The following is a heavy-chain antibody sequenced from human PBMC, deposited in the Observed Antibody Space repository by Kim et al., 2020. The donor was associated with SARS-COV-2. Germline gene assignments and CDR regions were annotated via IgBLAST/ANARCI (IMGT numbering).Heavy chain of an antibody. D-gene: IGHD3-22*01. CDR3: AHRYYYDSNPDYYYGMDV. J-gene: IGHJ6*02. Sequence: SGPTLVNPTQTLTLTCTFSGFSLSTSGVGVGWIRQPPGKALEWLALIYLDDDKRYSPSLKSRLTITKDTSKNQVVLTMTNMDPVDTATYYCAHRYYYDSNPDYYYGMDVWGQGTTVTVSS. CDR1: GFSLSTSGVG. V-gene: IGHV2-5*02. CDR2: IYLDDDK.